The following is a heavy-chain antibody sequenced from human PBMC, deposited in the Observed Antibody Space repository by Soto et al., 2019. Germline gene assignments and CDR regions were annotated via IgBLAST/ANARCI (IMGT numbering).Heavy chain of an antibody. CDR2: IIPKLGSA. D-gene: IGHD3-3*01. J-gene: IGHJ4*02. V-gene: IGHV1-69*13. Sequence: GASVKVSCKASGGGNLRDYRTTWVRRAPGQGLEWMGGIIPKLGSANYAQKFQGRVTITADESTNSVYMELRSLRSDDTAVYYCAREADFWSGYHQFDYWGQGTLVTVS. CDR3: AREADFWSGYHQFDY. CDR1: GGGNLRDYR.